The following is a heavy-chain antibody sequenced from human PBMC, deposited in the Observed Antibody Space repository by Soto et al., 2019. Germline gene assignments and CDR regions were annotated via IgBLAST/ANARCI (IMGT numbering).Heavy chain of an antibody. V-gene: IGHV3-23*01. CDR2: ISGSGENT. CDR1: GFTFSIYG. CDR3: AKPLGSESYLPFDY. D-gene: IGHD3-10*01. Sequence: EVQLLESGGGLVQPGGSLRLSCAASGFTFSIYGLSWVRQAPGKGLEWVSAISGSGENTYYADSVKGRFTISRDNPKNTLYLQMNSLRAEDKAVYYCAKPLGSESYLPFDYWCQGTLVTVSS. J-gene: IGHJ4*02.